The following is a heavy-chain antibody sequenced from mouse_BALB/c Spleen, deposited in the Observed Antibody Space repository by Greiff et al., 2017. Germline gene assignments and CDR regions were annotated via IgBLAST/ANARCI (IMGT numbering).Heavy chain of an antibody. CDR1: GFTFNINA. D-gene: IGHD4-1*01. CDR2: IRSKSDNYAT. CDR3: VRDRWDWYVMDC. Sequence: EVQLVETGGGLVQPKGSLKLSCAASGFTFNINAMNWVRQAPGKGLEWVAPIRSKSDNYATYYADSMKDRFTISRDDSQSVLYLQVNNLKTEDTAMYYCVRDRWDWYVMDCWGQGTSVTVSS. V-gene: IGHV10S3*01. J-gene: IGHJ4*01.